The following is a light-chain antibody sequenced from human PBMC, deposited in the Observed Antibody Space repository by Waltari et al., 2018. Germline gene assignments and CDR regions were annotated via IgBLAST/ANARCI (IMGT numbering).Light chain of an antibody. J-gene: IGLJ2*01. CDR1: SNDVGGYNS. CDR2: DVS. CDR3: SSQSSNDVVL. V-gene: IGLV2-14*01. Sequence: QSSLTQPASVSGSPGQSVTIFCAGTSNDVGGYNSVSWYQEHPGQAPRDIIYDVSDRPSGVSVRFAGSKSGNTAFLTISGRQAEDEADYYCSSQSSNDVVLFGGGTRLTVL.